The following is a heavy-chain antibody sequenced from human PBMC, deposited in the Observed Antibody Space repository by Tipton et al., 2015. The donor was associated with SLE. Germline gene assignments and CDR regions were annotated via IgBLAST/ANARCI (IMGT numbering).Heavy chain of an antibody. V-gene: IGHV4-39*07. D-gene: IGHD4-23*01. Sequence: TLSLTCTVSGGSISSSSYYWGWIRQPPGKGLEWIGSIYYSGSTYYNPSLKSRVTISVDTSKNQFSLKLSSVTGADTALYYCARGSLVLPTVAGDVDAFDIWGQGTAVIVSS. J-gene: IGHJ3*02. CDR2: IYYSGST. CDR1: GGSISSSSYY. CDR3: ARGSLVLPTVAGDVDAFDI.